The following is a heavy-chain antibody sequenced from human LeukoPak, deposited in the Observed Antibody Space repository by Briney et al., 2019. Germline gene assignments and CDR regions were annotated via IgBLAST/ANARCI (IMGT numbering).Heavy chain of an antibody. J-gene: IGHJ5*02. V-gene: IGHV4-34*01. CDR2: INHSGST. CDR1: GGSFSGYY. Sequence: SETRSLTCAVYGGSFSGYYWSWIRQPPGKGLEWIGEINHSGSTNYNPSLKRRVTISVDTYKHQFSLKLSSVTAEDTAVYYCASRLWFGGIDPWGQGKLVTVSS. D-gene: IGHD3-10*01. CDR3: ASRLWFGGIDP.